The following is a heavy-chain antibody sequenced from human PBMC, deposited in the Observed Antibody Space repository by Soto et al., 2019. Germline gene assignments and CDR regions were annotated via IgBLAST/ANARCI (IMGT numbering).Heavy chain of an antibody. CDR3: ARGLSWSPYFES. CDR1: GASISTQS. V-gene: IGHV4-59*11. J-gene: IGHJ4*02. Sequence: SETLSLTCTVSGASISTQSWNWIRQAPGKGLEWIGYLYYSGTTNYNPSLKNRVTISADTSKNQVSLKLTSVTAADTAVYFCARGLSWSPYFESWGQGILVTVSS. CDR2: LYYSGTT. D-gene: IGHD3-3*01.